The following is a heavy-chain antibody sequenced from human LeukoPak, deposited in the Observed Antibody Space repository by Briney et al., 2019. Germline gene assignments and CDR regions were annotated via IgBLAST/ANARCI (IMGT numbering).Heavy chain of an antibody. Sequence: GGSLRLSCAASGFTFSSYSMNWVRQAPGKGLEWVSSISSSSSYIYYADSVKGRFTISRDNAKNSLYLQMNSLRAEDTAVYYCARDSEALYYMDVWGKGTTVTVSS. CDR3: ARDSEALYYMDV. J-gene: IGHJ6*03. CDR2: ISSSSSYI. CDR1: GFTFSSYS. V-gene: IGHV3-21*01.